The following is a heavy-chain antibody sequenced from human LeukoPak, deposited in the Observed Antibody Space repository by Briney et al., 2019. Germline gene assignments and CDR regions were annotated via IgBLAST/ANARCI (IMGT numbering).Heavy chain of an antibody. V-gene: IGHV4-30-2*01. CDR3: ARASYCYLQA. J-gene: IGHJ5*02. CDR1: GDSISSGGYS. CDR2: IYHSGTN. D-gene: IGHD1-26*01. Sequence: SETLSLTCAVSGDSISSGGYSGCWIRQPPGKGLEWVGYIYHSGTNYYHPSLKSLTTISVHRATNQFSRKLSSVTAADTAVYVCARASYCYLQAWGQGTLVTVSS.